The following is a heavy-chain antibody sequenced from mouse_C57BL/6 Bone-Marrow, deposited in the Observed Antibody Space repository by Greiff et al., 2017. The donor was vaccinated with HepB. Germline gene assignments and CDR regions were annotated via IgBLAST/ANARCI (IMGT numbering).Heavy chain of an antibody. V-gene: IGHV1-82*01. CDR1: GYAFSSSW. D-gene: IGHD1-1*01. CDR3: ARGGGYYGRGAMDY. J-gene: IGHJ4*01. Sequence: VQLQQPGPELVKPGASVKISCKASGYAFSSSWMNWVKQRPGKGLEWIGRIYPGDGDTNYNGKFKGKATLTADKSSSTAYMQLSSLTSEDSAVYFCARGGGYYGRGAMDYWGQGTSVTVSS. CDR2: IYPGDGDT.